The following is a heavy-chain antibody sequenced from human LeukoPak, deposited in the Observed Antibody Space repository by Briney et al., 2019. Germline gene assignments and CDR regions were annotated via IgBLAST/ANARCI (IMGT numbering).Heavy chain of an antibody. CDR3: ARGGAAAGAYDS. D-gene: IGHD6-13*01. Sequence: SETLSLTCSVSGGSISSGGYYWSWIRQPAGKGLEWIGRIYTSGNTNYNPSLKSRVTMSVDTSENQFSLKLSSVTAADTAVYYCARGGAAAGAYDSWGQGTLVTVSS. V-gene: IGHV4-61*02. J-gene: IGHJ4*02. CDR1: GGSISSGGYY. CDR2: IYTSGNT.